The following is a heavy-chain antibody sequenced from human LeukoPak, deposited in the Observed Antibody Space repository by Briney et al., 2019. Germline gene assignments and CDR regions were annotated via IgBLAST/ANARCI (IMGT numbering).Heavy chain of an antibody. J-gene: IGHJ4*02. D-gene: IGHD6-13*01. CDR3: ASLAAAGRKYFDY. Sequence: GASVKVSCKASGYTFTGYYMHWLRQAPGQGLEWMGWINPNSGGTNYAQKFQGRVTMTRDTSISTAYMELSRLRSDDTAVYYCASLAAAGRKYFDYWGQGTLVTVSS. CDR2: INPNSGGT. V-gene: IGHV1-2*02. CDR1: GYTFTGYY.